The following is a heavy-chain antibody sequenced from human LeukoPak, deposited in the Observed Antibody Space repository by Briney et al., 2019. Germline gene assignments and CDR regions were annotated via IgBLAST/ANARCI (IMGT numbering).Heavy chain of an antibody. J-gene: IGHJ4*02. V-gene: IGHV1-18*01. CDR1: GYIFTNYG. D-gene: IGHD3-10*02. CDR2: ISAYNDNA. Sequence: ASVKVSCKASGYIFTNYGISWVRQAPGQGLEWMGWISAYNDNANYAQKVQGRLTMTADTSTSTAYMELKSLRSDDTAVYYCARGLGSGSYYAYWGQGTLVTVSS. CDR3: ARGLGSGSYYAY.